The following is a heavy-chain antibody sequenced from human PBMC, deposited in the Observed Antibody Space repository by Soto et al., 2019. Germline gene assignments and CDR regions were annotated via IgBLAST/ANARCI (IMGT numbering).Heavy chain of an antibody. CDR1: GGSISSYY. V-gene: IGHV4-59*01. CDR3: ARVPEQYYYGSGRYTNWFEP. D-gene: IGHD3-10*01. J-gene: IGHJ5*02. CDR2: IYYSGST. Sequence: PSETLSLTCSVLGGSISSYYWSWIRQPPGKGLGWIGYIYYSGSTNYNPSLKSRVTISVDTSKNQFSLKLSSVTAADTAVYYCARVPEQYYYGSGRYTNWFEPWGQGTLVTVSS.